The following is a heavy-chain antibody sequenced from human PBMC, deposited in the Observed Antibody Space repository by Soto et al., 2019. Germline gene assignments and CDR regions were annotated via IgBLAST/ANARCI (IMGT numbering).Heavy chain of an antibody. J-gene: IGHJ3*02. CDR1: GFTFSSYS. D-gene: IGHD4-17*01. CDR3: ASGWNDYGVFPGGGVAFDI. V-gene: IGHV3-48*02. Sequence: GGSLRLSCAASGFTFSSYSMNWVRQAPGKGLEWVSYISSSSSTIYYADSVKGRFTISRDNAKNSLYLQMNSLRDEDTAVYYCASGWNDYGVFPGGGVAFDIWGKGTMVTVSS. CDR2: ISSSSSTI.